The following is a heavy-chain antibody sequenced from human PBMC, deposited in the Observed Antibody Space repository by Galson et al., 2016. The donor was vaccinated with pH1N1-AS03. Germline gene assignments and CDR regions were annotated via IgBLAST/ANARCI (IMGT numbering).Heavy chain of an antibody. D-gene: IGHD3-16*01. CDR3: ARVDLGSGFDF. J-gene: IGHJ4*02. CDR2: INYVGTS. Sequence: SETLSLTCDVYGGSLKGFYWTWIRQPPGRGLEWIGPINYVGTSDYNPSLSSRVSFSVDTSNNRFSLNLTSVTAADPAVYYCARVDLGSGFDFWGQGALVSVST. CDR1: GGSLKGFY. V-gene: IGHV4-34*01.